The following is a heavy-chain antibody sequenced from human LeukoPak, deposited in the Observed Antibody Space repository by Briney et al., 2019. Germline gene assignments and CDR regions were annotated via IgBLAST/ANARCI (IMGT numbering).Heavy chain of an antibody. Sequence: GASVKVSCKASGFTFTSSAMQWVRQARGQRRAWIGWIVVGSGNTNYARKFQERVAITRDMSTSTAYMELSSLRSEDTAVYYCAADKDPIWSGYYYWGQGTLVTVSS. CDR3: AADKDPIWSGYYY. CDR1: GFTFTSSA. D-gene: IGHD3-3*01. V-gene: IGHV1-58*02. CDR2: IVVGSGNT. J-gene: IGHJ4*02.